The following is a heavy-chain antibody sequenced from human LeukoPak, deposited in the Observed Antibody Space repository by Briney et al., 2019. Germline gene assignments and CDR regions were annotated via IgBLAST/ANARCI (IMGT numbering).Heavy chain of an antibody. Sequence: SETLSLTCTVSGGSIDSHQWSWMRQPPGKGLEWVAYVYYNGITKSNASLKSRVAISVDTSKNQFSLKLTSVTAADTAVYFCARHLYDYYFDYWGQGTLVTVSS. CDR2: VYYNGIT. D-gene: IGHD3-3*01. J-gene: IGHJ4*02. CDR3: ARHLYDYYFDY. V-gene: IGHV4-59*08. CDR1: GGSIDSHQ.